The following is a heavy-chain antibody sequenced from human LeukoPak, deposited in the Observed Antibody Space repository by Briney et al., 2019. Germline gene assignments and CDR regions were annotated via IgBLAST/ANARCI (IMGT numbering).Heavy chain of an antibody. CDR2: ISWNSGSI. CDR3: AKATLGHYYDSSGYTFDY. CDR1: GFTVSSNY. J-gene: IGHJ4*02. Sequence: GGSLRLSCAASGFTVSSNYMSWVRQAPGKGLEWVSGISWNSGSIGYADSVKGRFTISRDNAKNSLYLQMNSLRAEDTALYYCAKATLGHYYDSSGYTFDYWGQGTLVTVSS. D-gene: IGHD3-22*01. V-gene: IGHV3-9*01.